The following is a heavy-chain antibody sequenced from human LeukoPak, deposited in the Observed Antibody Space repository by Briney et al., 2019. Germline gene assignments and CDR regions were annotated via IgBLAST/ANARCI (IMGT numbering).Heavy chain of an antibody. V-gene: IGHV4-39*01. CDR2: MSYSGST. D-gene: IGHD5/OR15-5a*01. Sequence: SETLSLTCAVSGGYISSSSYFWAWLRQPPGKGLECIGSMSYSGSTYYNPSLKSRATISVDTSKNQFSLKLTSMTAADTAVYYCARHLRSVYDPRAFDYWGQGTLVTVSS. J-gene: IGHJ4*02. CDR1: GGYISSSSYF. CDR3: ARHLRSVYDPRAFDY.